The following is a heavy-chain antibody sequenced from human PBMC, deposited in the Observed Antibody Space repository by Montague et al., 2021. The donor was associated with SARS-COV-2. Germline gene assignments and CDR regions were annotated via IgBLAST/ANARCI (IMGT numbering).Heavy chain of an antibody. J-gene: IGHJ6*02. D-gene: IGHD3-10*01. CDR1: GFTFSDYA. CDR3: AKESNQFLFIRGYYCGLDV. V-gene: IGHV3-30*18. Sequence: SLRLSCAASGFTFSDYAMHWVRQAPGKGLEWVAVISNDGSEKKYPDSVKGRLSISRDNSKNTVYLQLSSLRVDDTGVYYCAKESNQFLFIRGYYCGLDVWGQGTTVTVSS. CDR2: ISNDGSEK.